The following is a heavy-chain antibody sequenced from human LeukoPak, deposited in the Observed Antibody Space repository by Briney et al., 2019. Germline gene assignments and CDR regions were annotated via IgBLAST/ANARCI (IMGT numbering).Heavy chain of an antibody. Sequence: KPSETLSLTCAVYGGSFSGYYWSWIRQPPGKGVEWIGEINHSGSTNYKPSLKSRVTISVDTSKNQFSLKLSSVTAADTAVYYCARGSSRRGAEYLVYYYYMDVWGKGTTVTVSS. CDR2: INHSGST. CDR1: GGSFSGYY. J-gene: IGHJ6*03. V-gene: IGHV4-34*01. CDR3: ARGSSRRGAEYLVYYYYMDV. D-gene: IGHD6-6*01.